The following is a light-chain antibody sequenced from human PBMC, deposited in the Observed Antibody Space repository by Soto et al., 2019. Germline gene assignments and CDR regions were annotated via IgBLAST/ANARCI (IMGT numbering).Light chain of an antibody. CDR2: AAS. V-gene: IGKV1-8*01. Sequence: AIRMTKSPSSSPAPKGDRVTITCRASQGISSYLAWYQQKPGKAPKLLIYAASTLQSGVPSRFSGSGSGTDFTLTISCLQSEDFATYYCQQYYSYPRTFGQGTKVEIK. CDR1: QGISSY. J-gene: IGKJ1*01. CDR3: QQYYSYPRT.